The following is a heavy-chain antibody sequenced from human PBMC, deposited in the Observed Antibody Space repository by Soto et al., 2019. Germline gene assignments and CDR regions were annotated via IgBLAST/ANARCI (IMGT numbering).Heavy chain of an antibody. CDR1: GFTFSSYA. J-gene: IGHJ3*02. CDR3: GKDEYSTLSAAFDI. D-gene: IGHD6-6*01. V-gene: IGHV3-23*01. CDR2: VISSSGRT. Sequence: EVQLLESGGGLVQPGGSLRLSCGASGFTFSSYAMSWVRQAPGKGLEWVSGVISSSGRTYYADSVRGRFTVSRDNSANTLFLQMNSLRAEDTSIYYCGKDEYSTLSAAFDIWGQGTMVTVTS.